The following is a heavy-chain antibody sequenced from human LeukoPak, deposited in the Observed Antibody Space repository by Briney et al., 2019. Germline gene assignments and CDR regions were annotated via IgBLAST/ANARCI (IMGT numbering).Heavy chain of an antibody. Sequence: GGSLRRYCAASGFTFSSYAMHWVRQAPGKGLEWVAVISYDGSNKYYADSVKGRFTISRDNSKNTLYLQMNSLRAEDTAVYYCARDPAVFGVVRSYYGMDVWGQGTTVTVSS. CDR3: ARDPAVFGVVRSYYGMDV. CDR1: GFTFSSYA. J-gene: IGHJ6*02. V-gene: IGHV3-30-3*01. D-gene: IGHD3-3*01. CDR2: ISYDGSNK.